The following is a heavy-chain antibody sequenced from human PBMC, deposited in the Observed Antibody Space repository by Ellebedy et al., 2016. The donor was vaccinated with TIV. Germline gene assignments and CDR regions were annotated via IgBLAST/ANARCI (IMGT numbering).Heavy chain of an antibody. CDR2: LWYDGSND. V-gene: IGHV3-33*01. CDR1: GFNFNMYG. Sequence: PGGSLRLSCEASGFNFNMYGMHWVRQAPGKGMEWVAALWYDGSNDNYADSVKGRFTLSTDKSLHLQMNSLRADVTAVYYCARDPGVLPGGGLDYWGQGTLVTVSS. J-gene: IGHJ4*02. CDR3: ARDPGVLPGGGLDY. D-gene: IGHD2-15*01.